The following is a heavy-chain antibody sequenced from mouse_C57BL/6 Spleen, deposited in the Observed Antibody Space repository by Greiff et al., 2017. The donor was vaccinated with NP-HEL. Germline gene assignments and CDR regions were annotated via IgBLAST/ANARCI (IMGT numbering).Heavy chain of an antibody. Sequence: QVQLQQSGPELVKPGASVKISCKASGYAFSSSWMNWVKQRPGKGLEWIGRIYPGDGDTNYNGKFKGEATLTADKSSSTAYMQLSSLTSEDSAVYFCARSVRGGYYFDYWGQGTTLTVSS. D-gene: IGHD3-1*01. CDR3: ARSVRGGYYFDY. V-gene: IGHV1-82*01. J-gene: IGHJ2*01. CDR1: GYAFSSSW. CDR2: IYPGDGDT.